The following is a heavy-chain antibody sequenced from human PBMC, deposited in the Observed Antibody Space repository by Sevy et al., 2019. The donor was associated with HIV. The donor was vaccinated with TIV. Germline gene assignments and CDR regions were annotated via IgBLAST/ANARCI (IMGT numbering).Heavy chain of an antibody. CDR2: INHSGST. J-gene: IGHJ6*02. Sequence: SETLSLTCTVYGGSFSGYYWSWIRQPPGKGLEWIGEINHSGSTNYNPSLKSRVTISVDTSKNQFSLKLSSVTAADTAVYYCARGSSPLDAYYYYGMDVWGQGTTVTVSS. D-gene: IGHD3-9*01. CDR1: GGSFSGYY. V-gene: IGHV4-34*01. CDR3: ARGSSPLDAYYYYGMDV.